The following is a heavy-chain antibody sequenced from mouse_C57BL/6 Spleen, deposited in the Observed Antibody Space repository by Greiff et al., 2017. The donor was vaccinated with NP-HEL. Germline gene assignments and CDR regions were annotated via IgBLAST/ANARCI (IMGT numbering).Heavy chain of an antibody. CDR2: IYPGSGST. CDR1: GYTFTSYW. J-gene: IGHJ2*01. CDR3: ARQDYYGSSYPYFDY. V-gene: IGHV1-55*01. D-gene: IGHD1-1*01. Sequence: QVQLQQSGAELVKPGASVKMSCKASGYTFTSYWITWVKQRPGQGLEWIGDIYPGSGSTNYNEKFKSKATLTVDTSSSTAYMQLSSLTSEDSAVYYCARQDYYGSSYPYFDYWGQGTTLTVSS.